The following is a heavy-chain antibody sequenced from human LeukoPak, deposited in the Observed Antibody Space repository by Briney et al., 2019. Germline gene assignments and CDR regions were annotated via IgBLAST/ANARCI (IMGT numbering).Heavy chain of an antibody. CDR3: AKEIYSYGSGRFMDV. J-gene: IGHJ6*02. CDR2: IYSGGNT. CDR1: GFSVSTNY. Sequence: GGSLRLSCAASGFSVSTNYMIWVRQAPGKGLAWVSVIYSGGNTYYADSVKGRFTISRDSSKNTLYLQMNSLRADDTAVYYCAKEIYSYGSGRFMDVWGQGTTVPVSS. V-gene: IGHV3-53*01. D-gene: IGHD3-10*01.